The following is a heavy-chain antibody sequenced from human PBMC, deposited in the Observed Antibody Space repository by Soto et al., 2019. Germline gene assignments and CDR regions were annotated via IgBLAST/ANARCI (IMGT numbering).Heavy chain of an antibody. D-gene: IGHD2-15*01. CDR2: IYYSGST. CDR1: GGSISSYY. CDR3: ARDLTRWSWGGYFDS. Sequence: PSETLSLTCTVPGGSISSYYWSWIRQPPGKGLEWIGYIYYSGSTNYTPSLKSRVTISVDTSKNQFSLKLGSVTAADTAVYYCARDLTRWSWGGYFDSWGQGALVTVSS. V-gene: IGHV4-59*01. J-gene: IGHJ4*02.